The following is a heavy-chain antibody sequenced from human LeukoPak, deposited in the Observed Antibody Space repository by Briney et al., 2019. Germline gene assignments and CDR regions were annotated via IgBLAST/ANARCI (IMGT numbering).Heavy chain of an antibody. CDR2: IAYDGSNI. CDR1: GFTFSSSA. D-gene: IGHD3-10*01. V-gene: IGHV3-30*01. CDR3: ADGGRWFGELFQFDY. Sequence: QPGRSLRLSCAAHGFTFSSSAMPWVRQAPGKGLERVAVIAYDGSNIDYADSVKGRFTISRVNSKNTLYLQMYSLRAEDTAVYYCADGGRWFGELFQFDYWGQGTLVTVSS. J-gene: IGHJ4*02.